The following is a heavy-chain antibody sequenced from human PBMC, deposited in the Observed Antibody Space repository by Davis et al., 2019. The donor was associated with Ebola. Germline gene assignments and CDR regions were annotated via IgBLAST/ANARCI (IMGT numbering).Heavy chain of an antibody. CDR3: ARAINYQVAAYGMDV. CDR1: GFTFSSYA. J-gene: IGHJ6*02. V-gene: IGHV4-34*09. CDR2: INHSGST. D-gene: IGHD6-19*01. Sequence: LRLSCAASGFTFSSYAMSWVRQPPGKGLEWIGEINHSGSTNYNPSLKSRVTISVDTSKNQFSLKLSSVTAADTAVYYCARAINYQVAAYGMDVWGQGTTVTVSS.